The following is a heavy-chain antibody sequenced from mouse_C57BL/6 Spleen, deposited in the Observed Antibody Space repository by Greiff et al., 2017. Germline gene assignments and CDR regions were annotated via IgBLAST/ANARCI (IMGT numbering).Heavy chain of an antibody. D-gene: IGHD1-1*02. Sequence: QVQLQQSGPELVKPGASVKISCKASGYAFSSSWMNWVKQRPGKGLEWIGRIYPGDGDTNYNGKFKGKATLTADKSSSTAYMQLSSLTSEDSAVXFCARGGWSMDYWGQGTSVTVSS. V-gene: IGHV1-82*01. CDR1: GYAFSSSW. CDR3: ARGGWSMDY. CDR2: IYPGDGDT. J-gene: IGHJ4*01.